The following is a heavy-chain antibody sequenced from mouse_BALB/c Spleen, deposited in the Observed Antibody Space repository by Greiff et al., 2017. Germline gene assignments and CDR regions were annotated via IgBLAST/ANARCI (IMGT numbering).Heavy chain of an antibody. J-gene: IGHJ4*01. CDR3: ARGLLHGSLYYYAMDY. V-gene: IGHV5-6-5*01. D-gene: IGHD2-2*01. CDR1: GFTFSSYA. CDR2: ISSGGST. Sequence: EVQVVESGGGLVKPGGSLKLSCAASGFTFSSYAMSWVRQTPEKRLEWVASISSGGSTYYPDSVKGRFTISRDNARNILYLQMSSLRSEDTAMYYCARGLLHGSLYYYAMDYWGQGTSVTVSS.